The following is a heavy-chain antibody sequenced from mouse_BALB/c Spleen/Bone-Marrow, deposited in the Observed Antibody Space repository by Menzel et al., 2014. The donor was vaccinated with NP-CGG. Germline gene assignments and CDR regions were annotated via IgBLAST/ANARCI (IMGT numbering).Heavy chain of an antibody. J-gene: IGHJ2*01. CDR3: ARGLGFFDY. D-gene: IGHD4-1*01. CDR2: INSNGDST. V-gene: IGHV5-6-3*01. Sequence: EVKLMESGGGLVQPGGSLKLSCAASGFTLSSYGMSWVRQTPDKRLELVATINSNGDSTYYPDSVKGRFTISRDNAKNTLYLQMSSLKSEDTAMYYCARGLGFFDYWGQGTTLTVSS. CDR1: GFTLSSYG.